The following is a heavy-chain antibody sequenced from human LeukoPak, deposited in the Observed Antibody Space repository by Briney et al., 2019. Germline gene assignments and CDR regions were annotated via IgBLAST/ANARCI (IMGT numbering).Heavy chain of an antibody. D-gene: IGHD6-19*01. CDR2: IYTDGGA. CDR3: AKRPPSVAGVIYGMDV. Sequence: GGSLRLSCAASGFTVSSNHMSWVRQAPGKGLEWVSIIYTDGGAYYADSVKGRFTISRDSSNNTLYLQMNSLKAEDTAVYYCAKRPPSVAGVIYGMDVWGQGTTVTVSS. CDR1: GFTVSSNH. J-gene: IGHJ6*02. V-gene: IGHV3-53*01.